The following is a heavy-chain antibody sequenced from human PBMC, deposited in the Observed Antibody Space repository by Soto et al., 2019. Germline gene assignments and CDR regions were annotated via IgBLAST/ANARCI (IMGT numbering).Heavy chain of an antibody. V-gene: IGHV1-18*01. CDR2: ISAYNGNT. CDR1: GYTFTSYG. CDR3: ATNGGRYDILTSYSAYYYYMDV. Sequence: ASVKVSCKASGYTFTSYGISWVRQAPGQGLEWMGWISAYNGNTNYAQKLQGRVTMTTDTSTSTAYMELRSLRSDDTAVYYCATNGGRYDILTSYSAYYYYMDVWGKGTTVTVSS. J-gene: IGHJ6*03. D-gene: IGHD3-9*01.